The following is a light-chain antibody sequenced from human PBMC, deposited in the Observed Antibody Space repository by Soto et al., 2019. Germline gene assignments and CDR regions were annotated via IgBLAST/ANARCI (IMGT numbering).Light chain of an antibody. CDR1: QSVTTN. J-gene: IGKJ1*01. CDR2: GAS. V-gene: IGKV3-15*01. CDR3: QQYDEWPMT. Sequence: EIVMTQSPATLSMSPGERATLSCRASQSVTTNLAWYQQRPGQAPRLLIFGASTRAAGVPARFSGSGSGTEFALTISSLQSEDFAVYHCQQYDEWPMTFGQGTKVEIK.